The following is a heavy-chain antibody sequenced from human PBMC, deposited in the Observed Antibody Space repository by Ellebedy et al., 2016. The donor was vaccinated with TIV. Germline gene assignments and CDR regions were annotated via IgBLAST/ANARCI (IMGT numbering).Heavy chain of an antibody. CDR3: AREVMATGELGFDY. Sequence: ASVKVSCKASGGIFSSYAINWVRQALGQGLEWMGRIIPVLGIANNAQKFQGRVTITADKSTSTAYMELSSLRSEDTAMYYCAREVMATGELGFDYWGQGTLVTVSS. D-gene: IGHD5-24*01. J-gene: IGHJ4*02. CDR1: GGIFSSYA. CDR2: IIPVLGIA. V-gene: IGHV1-69*10.